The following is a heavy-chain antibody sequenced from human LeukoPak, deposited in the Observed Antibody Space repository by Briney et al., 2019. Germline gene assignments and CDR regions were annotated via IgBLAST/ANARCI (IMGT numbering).Heavy chain of an antibody. CDR1: GFTFSSYS. CDR3: ARSGGGPCDY. CDR2: ISSSSSYI. D-gene: IGHD3-10*01. Sequence: PGRSLRLSCAASGFTFSSYSINWVRQAPGKGLEWVSSISSSSSYIYYADSVKGRFTISRDNAKNSLYLQMNSLRAEDTAVYYCARSGGGPCDYWGQGTLVTVSS. J-gene: IGHJ4*02. V-gene: IGHV3-21*01.